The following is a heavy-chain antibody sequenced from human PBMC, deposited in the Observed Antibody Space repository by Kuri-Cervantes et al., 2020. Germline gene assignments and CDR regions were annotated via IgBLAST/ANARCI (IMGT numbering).Heavy chain of an antibody. D-gene: IGHD6-19*01. CDR2: MYYSGST. CDR1: GGSISSYY. J-gene: IGHJ4*02. V-gene: IGHV4-59*12. Sequence: SETLSLTCTVSGGSISSYYWSWIRQPPGKGLEWVGYMYYSGSTNYNPSLKSRVTVSVDTSKNQFSLKLSSVTAADTAVYYCARGGGQWLSGSRKAKGWSDYWGQGTLVTVSS. CDR3: ARGGGQWLSGSRKAKGWSDY.